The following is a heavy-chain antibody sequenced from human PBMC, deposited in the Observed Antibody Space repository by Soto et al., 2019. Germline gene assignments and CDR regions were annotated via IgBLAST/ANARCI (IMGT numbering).Heavy chain of an antibody. D-gene: IGHD3-10*01. J-gene: IGHJ6*03. CDR3: ARASYYYGSGSYRISLNYYYYMDV. Sequence: SETLSLTCTVSGGSISSYYWSWIRQPPGKGLEWIGYIYYSGSTNYNPSLKSRVTISVDTSKNQFSLKLSSVTAADTAVYYCARASYYYGSGSYRISLNYYYYMDVWGKGTTVTVSS. V-gene: IGHV4-59*01. CDR2: IYYSGST. CDR1: GGSISSYY.